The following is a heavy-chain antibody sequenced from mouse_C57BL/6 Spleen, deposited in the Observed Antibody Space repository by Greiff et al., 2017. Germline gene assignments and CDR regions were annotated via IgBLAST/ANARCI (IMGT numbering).Heavy chain of an antibody. V-gene: IGHV14-4*01. J-gene: IGHJ4*01. CDR2: IDPENGDT. D-gene: IGHD2-2*01. Sequence: VQLKESGAELVRPGASVKLSCTASGFNIKDDYMHWVKQRPEQGLEWIGWIDPENGDTEYASKFQGKATITADTSSNKTYLQLSSLTSEDTAVYYCTPYGYDGNYYAMDYWGQGTSVTVSS. CDR1: GFNIKDDY. CDR3: TPYGYDGNYYAMDY.